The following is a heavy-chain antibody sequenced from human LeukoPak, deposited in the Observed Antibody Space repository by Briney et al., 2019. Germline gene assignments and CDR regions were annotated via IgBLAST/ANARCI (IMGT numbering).Heavy chain of an antibody. CDR3: AREGAARTLDY. Sequence: GSLRLFCAASGFTVSSNYMSWVRQAPGKGLEWIGSIYYSGSTYYNPSLKSRVTISVDTSKNQFSLKLSSVTAADTAVYYCAREGAARTLDYWGQGTLVTVSS. D-gene: IGHD6-6*01. V-gene: IGHV4-39*07. CDR2: IYYSGST. J-gene: IGHJ4*02. CDR1: GFTVSSNY.